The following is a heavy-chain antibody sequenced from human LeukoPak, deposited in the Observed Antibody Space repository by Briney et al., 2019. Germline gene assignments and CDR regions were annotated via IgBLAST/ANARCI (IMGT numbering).Heavy chain of an antibody. CDR2: VGGGGATT. CDR1: GFTFSSYG. Sequence: GGSLRLSCAASGFTFSSYGMSWVRQAPGQGLEWVAAVGGGGATTCYADPVKGRFTISRDNSKNTLYLQMNALSAEDTAVYYCAKAGPYYFDYWGQGILVTVSS. CDR3: AKAGPYYFDY. V-gene: IGHV3-23*01. J-gene: IGHJ4*02.